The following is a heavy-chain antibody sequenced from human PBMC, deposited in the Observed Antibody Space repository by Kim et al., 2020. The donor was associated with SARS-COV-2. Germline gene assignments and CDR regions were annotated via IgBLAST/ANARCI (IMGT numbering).Heavy chain of an antibody. V-gene: IGHV3-74*01. D-gene: IGHD3-3*01. J-gene: IGHJ6*02. CDR3: VRGSGSYGYGMCV. Sequence: GGSLRLSCAASGFTFSSYWMHWVRQAPGTGLVWVSRINNDGVDTIYADFVKGRFTISRDNDKNTLYLQMNSLRVEDTAVYFCVRGSGSYGYGMCVLGQGNTVTVT. CDR2: INNDGVDT. CDR1: GFTFSSYW.